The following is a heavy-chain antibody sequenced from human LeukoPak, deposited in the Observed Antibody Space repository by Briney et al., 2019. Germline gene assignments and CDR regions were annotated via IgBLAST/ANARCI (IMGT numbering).Heavy chain of an antibody. J-gene: IGHJ4*02. CDR1: GGPISSYY. Sequence: PSETLSLTCTVSGGPISSYYWSWIRQPPGKGLEWIGYIYYSGSTNYNPSLKSRVTISVDTSKNQFSLKLSSVTAADTAVYYCASGHGDYEFDYWGQGTLVTVSS. D-gene: IGHD4-17*01. CDR3: ASGHGDYEFDY. CDR2: IYYSGST. V-gene: IGHV4-59*01.